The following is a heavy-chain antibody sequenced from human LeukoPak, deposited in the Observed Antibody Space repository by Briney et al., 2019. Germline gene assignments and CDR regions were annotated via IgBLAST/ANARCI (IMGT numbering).Heavy chain of an antibody. CDR3: TRGYVGIDY. D-gene: IGHD5-12*01. Sequence: PGGSLRLSCVASEFSVSVTSMSWVRQAPGKGLEWVSLIDYDGRTAYADSVKGRFIISRDNAKNTLYLQMNSLRAEDTALYYCTRGYVGIDYWGQGTLVTVSS. CDR1: EFSVSVTS. V-gene: IGHV3-66*01. CDR2: IDYDGRT. J-gene: IGHJ4*02.